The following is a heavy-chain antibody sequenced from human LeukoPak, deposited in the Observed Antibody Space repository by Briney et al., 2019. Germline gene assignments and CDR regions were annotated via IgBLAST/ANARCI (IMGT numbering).Heavy chain of an antibody. J-gene: IGHJ4*02. CDR2: IKPDGSQI. CDR1: GFTFDDYA. D-gene: IGHD7-27*01. CDR3: ARDLNWETY. V-gene: IGHV3-7*01. Sequence: GGSLRLSCAASGFTFDDYAMHWVRQAPGKGLEWVANIKPDGSQIYYVDSVKGRFTISRDNAKNSLYLQMNSLRAEDTAVYYCARDLNWETYWGQGTLVTVSS.